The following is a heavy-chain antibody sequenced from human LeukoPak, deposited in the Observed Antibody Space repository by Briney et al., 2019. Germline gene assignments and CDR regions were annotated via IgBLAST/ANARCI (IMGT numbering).Heavy chain of an antibody. J-gene: IGHJ6*02. CDR3: ARVASKGGMDV. D-gene: IGHD5/OR15-5a*01. V-gene: IGHV4-59*01. CDR1: GGSIGSYH. Sequence: SETLSLTCSVSGGSIGSYHWSWIRQPPGEGLEWIGHVHYTWNTKYNPSLTGRVSISLDRSKDQFSLSLTSVTAADTAVYYCARVASKGGMDVWGQGTTVTVSS. CDR2: VHYTWNT.